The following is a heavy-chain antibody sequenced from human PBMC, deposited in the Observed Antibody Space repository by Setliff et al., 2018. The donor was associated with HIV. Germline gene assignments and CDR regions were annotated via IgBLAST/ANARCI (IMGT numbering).Heavy chain of an antibody. CDR1: GGTFSDHA. V-gene: IGHV1-69*13. CDR2: IIPIFGTA. J-gene: IGHJ4*01. Sequence: GASVKVSCKASGGTFSDHAISWVRQAPGQGLEWMGGIIPIFGTANYARKFQGRITITADESTTTTFVELSGLRCEDTAVYYCARAPLVGTRPYYFDSWGQGTLVTSPQ. D-gene: IGHD1-26*01. CDR3: ARAPLVGTRPYYFDS.